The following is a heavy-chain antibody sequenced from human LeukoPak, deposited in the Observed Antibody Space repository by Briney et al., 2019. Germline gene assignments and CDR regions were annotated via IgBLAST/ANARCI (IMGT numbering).Heavy chain of an antibody. D-gene: IGHD2-2*01. CDR2: IFHSGST. CDR3: ARRYCRSTSCYVYYFDY. CDR1: GDSISSSNW. V-gene: IGHV4-4*02. J-gene: IGHJ4*02. Sequence: SETLSLTCAVSGDSISSSNWWTWVRQPPGKGLEWIGEIFHSGSTNYNPSLKSRVTVSVDKSKNQVSLKLRFVTAADTAVYYCARRYCRSTSCYVYYFDYWGQGTLVTVSS.